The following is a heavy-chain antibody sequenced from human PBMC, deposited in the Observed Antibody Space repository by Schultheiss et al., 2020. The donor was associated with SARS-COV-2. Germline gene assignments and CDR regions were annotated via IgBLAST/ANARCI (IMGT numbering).Heavy chain of an antibody. D-gene: IGHD1-26*01. CDR2: IYYSGST. V-gene: IGHV4-61*05. CDR1: GGSISSSSYY. CDR3: ARDSGSYGANDY. J-gene: IGHJ4*02. Sequence: SETLSLTCTVSGGSISSSSYYWSWIRQPPGKGLEWIGYIYYSGSTNYNPSLKSRVTISVDTSKNQFSLKLSSVTAADTAVYYCARDSGSYGANDYWGQGTLVTVSS.